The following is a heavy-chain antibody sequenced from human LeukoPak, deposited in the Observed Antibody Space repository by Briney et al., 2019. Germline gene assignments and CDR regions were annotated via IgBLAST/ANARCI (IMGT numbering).Heavy chain of an antibody. J-gene: IGHJ2*01. V-gene: IGHV3-53*04. Sequence: GGSLRLSCAASGFSVSSNYMNWVRQAPGKGLEWVSVIYSGGDTYYADSVTGRFTISRLISKNTLYLQMDSLRLEDTAMYYCVRDKLGPNWYFDLWGRGTLVTVSS. CDR3: VRDKLGPNWYFDL. CDR2: IYSGGDT. CDR1: GFSVSSNY. D-gene: IGHD3-10*01.